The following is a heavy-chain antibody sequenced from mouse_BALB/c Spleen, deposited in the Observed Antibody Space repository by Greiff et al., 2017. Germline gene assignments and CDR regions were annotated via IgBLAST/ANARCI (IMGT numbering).Heavy chain of an antibody. CDR3: TRRDGL. CDR1: GYTFTSYW. Sequence: KQPGSELVRPGASVKLSCKASGYTFTSYWMHWVKQRPGQGLEWIGNIYPGSGSTNYDEKFKSKATLTVDTSSSTAYMQLSSLTSEDSAVYYCTRRDGLGGQGTLVTVSA. V-gene: IGHV1S22*01. J-gene: IGHJ3*01. CDR2: IYPGSGST. D-gene: IGHD2-3*01.